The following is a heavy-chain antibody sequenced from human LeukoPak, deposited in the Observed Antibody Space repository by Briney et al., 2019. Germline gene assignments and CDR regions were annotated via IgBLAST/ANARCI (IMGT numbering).Heavy chain of an antibody. D-gene: IGHD3-22*01. J-gene: IGHJ4*02. CDR3: ARDGGDGSGYYYYDY. CDR2: IIPSGGST. CDR1: GYTFTTSH. Sequence: GASVKVSCKASGYTFTTSHMHWVRQAPGQGLEWMGIIIPSGGSTSYAQKLQGRVTMTSDTSTSTAYMELSSLKSEDTAVYYCARDGGDGSGYYYYDYWGQGTLAAVSS. V-gene: IGHV1-46*04.